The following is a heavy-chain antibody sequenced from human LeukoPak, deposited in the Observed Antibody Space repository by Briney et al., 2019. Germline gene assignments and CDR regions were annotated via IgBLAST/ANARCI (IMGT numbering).Heavy chain of an antibody. V-gene: IGHV1-24*01. D-gene: IGHD2-2*01. CDR2: FDPEDGET. CDR3: ATPYYCSSTSCPHDRWFDP. J-gene: IGHJ5*02. Sequence: ASVKASCKVSGYTLTELSMHWVRQAPGKGLEWMGGFDPEDGETIYAQKFQGRVTMTEDTSTDTAYMELSSLRSEDTAVYYCATPYYCSSTSCPHDRWFDPWGQGTLLTVSS. CDR1: GYTLTELS.